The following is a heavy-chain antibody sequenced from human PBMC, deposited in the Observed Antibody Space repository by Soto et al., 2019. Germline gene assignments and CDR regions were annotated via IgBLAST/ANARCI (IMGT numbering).Heavy chain of an antibody. Sequence: SVKVSCKASGGTFSSYAISWVRQAPGQGLEWMGGIIPIFGTANYAQKFQGRVTITADESTSTAYMELSSLRSEDTAVYYCARPSGAYCSGGSSSCDYYYCMEGCRQECTV. V-gene: IGHV1-69*13. D-gene: IGHD2-15*01. J-gene: IGHJ6*02. CDR3: ARPSGAYCSGGSSSCDYYYCMEG. CDR1: GGTFSSYA. CDR2: IIPIFGTA.